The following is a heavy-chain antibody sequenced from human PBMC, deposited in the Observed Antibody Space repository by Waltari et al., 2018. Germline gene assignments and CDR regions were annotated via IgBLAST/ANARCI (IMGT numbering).Heavy chain of an antibody. CDR2: IQISGST. CDR1: GGSITTRSYH. D-gene: IGHD4-17*01. J-gene: IGHJ3*02. CDR3: ARQPPTTVPTPRSPFDT. Sequence: QPQLQESGPGLEKPSETLSLTCTVSGGSITTRSYHWAWIRQTPGKGLEWIGSIQISGSTHYNPSLRSRVTMSVDTSNNQFSLKLTSVTAADTAVYYCARQPPTTVPTPRSPFDTWGQGTMVSVSS. V-gene: IGHV4-39*07.